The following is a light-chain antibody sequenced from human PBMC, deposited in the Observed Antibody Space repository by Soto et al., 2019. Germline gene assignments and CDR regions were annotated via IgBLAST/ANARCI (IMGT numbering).Light chain of an antibody. V-gene: IGLV2-14*01. J-gene: IGLJ1*01. CDR1: SSDVGGYNY. Sequence: QSVLTQPASVSGSPGQSITISCTGTSSDVGGYNYVSWHQQHPGKAPKLMIHDVSDRPSGVSNRFSGSKSGNTASLIISGLQAEDEADYYCSSYTSSTTYVFGNGTKVTVL. CDR2: DVS. CDR3: SSYTSSTTYV.